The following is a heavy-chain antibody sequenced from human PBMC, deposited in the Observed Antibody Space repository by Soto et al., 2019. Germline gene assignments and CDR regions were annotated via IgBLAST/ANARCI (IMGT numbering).Heavy chain of an antibody. CDR2: ISYDGSNK. Sequence: GGSLRLSCASSGFTFSNYGMHWVRQAPGKGLEWVAVISYDGSNKYYADSVKGRFTISRDNSKNTVSLQMNSLRAEDTAVYYCARREQLAPYYFHYYGMDVWGQGTTVTVSS. J-gene: IGHJ6*02. D-gene: IGHD6-6*01. CDR3: ARREQLAPYYFHYYGMDV. V-gene: IGHV3-30*03. CDR1: GFTFSNYG.